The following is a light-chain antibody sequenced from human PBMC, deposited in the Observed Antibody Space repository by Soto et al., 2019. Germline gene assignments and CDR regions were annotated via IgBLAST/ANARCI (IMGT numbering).Light chain of an antibody. V-gene: IGKV3-20*01. J-gene: IGKJ5*01. CDR2: GAS. CDR1: QSIYNNY. CDR3: QQYGSSVT. Sequence: IVLTQSPGTLSLSPGDGATLSCRASQSIYNNYLAWYQQKPGQAPRLLIYGASSRATGIPDRFSGSGSGTDFTLIISRLEPEDFALYYCQQYGSSVTFGQGTRLEIK.